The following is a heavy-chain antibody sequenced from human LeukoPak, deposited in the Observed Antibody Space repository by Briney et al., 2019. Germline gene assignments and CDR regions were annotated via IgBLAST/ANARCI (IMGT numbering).Heavy chain of an antibody. CDR3: SRGGATC. D-gene: IGHD1-26*01. CDR2: VSVDGSGA. CDR1: GFTFSRYG. Sequence: GGSLRLSCAASGFTFSRYGMHWVRQAPGKGLVWVSHVSVDGSGANYADSVKGRFTISRDNAKNTLCLHMNGLRAEDTAVYYCSRGGATCWGQGTLVTVSS. V-gene: IGHV3-74*01. J-gene: IGHJ4*02.